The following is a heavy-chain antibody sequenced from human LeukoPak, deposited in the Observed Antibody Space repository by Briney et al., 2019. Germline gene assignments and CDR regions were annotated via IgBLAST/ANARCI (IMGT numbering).Heavy chain of an antibody. V-gene: IGHV4-34*01. CDR1: GGSFSGYY. CDR2: INHSGST. D-gene: IGHD3-10*01. Sequence: SETLSLTCAVYGGSFSGYYWSWIRQPPGKGLEWIGEINHSGSTNYNPSLKRRVTISVETSKNQFSLKVSSVTAADTAVYYCARVLLWFGDADYWGQGTLVTVSS. CDR3: ARVLLWFGDADY. J-gene: IGHJ4*02.